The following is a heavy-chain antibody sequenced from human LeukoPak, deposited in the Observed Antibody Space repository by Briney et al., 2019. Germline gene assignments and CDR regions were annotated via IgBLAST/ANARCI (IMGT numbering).Heavy chain of an antibody. CDR1: GGSISSYY. D-gene: IGHD3-3*01. CDR2: IYYSGST. J-gene: IGHJ4*02. CDR3: ARGRSYYDFWSGYYTAMGLDY. Sequence: SETLSLTCTVSGGSISSYYWSWIRQPPRKGLEWIGYIYYSGSTNYNPSLKSRVTISVDTSKNQFSLKLSSVTAADTAVYYCARGRSYYDFWSGYYTAMGLDYWGQGTLVTVSS. V-gene: IGHV4-59*01.